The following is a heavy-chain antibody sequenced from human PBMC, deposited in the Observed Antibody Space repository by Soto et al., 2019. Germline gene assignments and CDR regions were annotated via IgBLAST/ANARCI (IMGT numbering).Heavy chain of an antibody. D-gene: IGHD3-3*01. CDR2: INHSGST. CDR3: ARGSTLYDFWSEYPTYFDY. J-gene: IGHJ4*02. CDR1: GGSFSGYY. V-gene: IGHV4-34*01. Sequence: SETLSLTCAVYGGSFSGYYWSWIRQPPGKGLEWIGEINHSGSTNYNPSLKSRVTISVDTSKNQFSLKLSSVTAADTAVYYCARGSTLYDFWSEYPTYFDYWGQGTLVTVSS.